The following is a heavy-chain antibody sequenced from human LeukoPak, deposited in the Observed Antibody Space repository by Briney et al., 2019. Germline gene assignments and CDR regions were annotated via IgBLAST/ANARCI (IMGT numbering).Heavy chain of an antibody. J-gene: IGHJ5*02. V-gene: IGHV4-34*01. CDR3: ARVPWFDP. CDR2: INHSGST. Sequence: SETLSLTCAVYGVSFSGYYWSWVRQPPGKGLEWIGEINHSGSTNYNPSLKSRVTISVDTSKNQFSLKLSSVTAADTAVYYCARVPWFDPWGQGTPVTVSS. CDR1: GVSFSGYY.